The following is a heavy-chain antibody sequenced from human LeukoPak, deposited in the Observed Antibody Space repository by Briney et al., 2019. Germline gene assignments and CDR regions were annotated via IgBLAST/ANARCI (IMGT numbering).Heavy chain of an antibody. CDR3: ARTFGVRAFDI. CDR1: GYTFTSYA. CDR2: ISAYNGNT. D-gene: IGHD2-2*01. V-gene: IGHV1-18*01. Sequence: ASVKVSCKASGYTFTSYAMHWVRQAPGQRLEWMGWISAYNGNTNYAQKLQGRVTMTTDTSTSTAYMELRSLRSDDTAVYYCARTFGVRAFDIWGQGTMVTVSS. J-gene: IGHJ3*02.